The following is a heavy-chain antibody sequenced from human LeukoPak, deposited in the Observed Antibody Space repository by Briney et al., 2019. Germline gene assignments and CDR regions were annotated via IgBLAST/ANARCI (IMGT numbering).Heavy chain of an antibody. CDR2: IIPILGIA. D-gene: IGHD6-13*01. Sequence: SVKVSCKASGDTFSSYAISWVRQAPGQGLEWMGRIIPILGIANYAQKFQGRVTITADKSTSTAYMELSSLRSEDTAVYYCAREGPYSSSWYISYFDYWGQGTLVTVSS. V-gene: IGHV1-69*04. J-gene: IGHJ4*02. CDR1: GDTFSSYA. CDR3: AREGPYSSSWYISYFDY.